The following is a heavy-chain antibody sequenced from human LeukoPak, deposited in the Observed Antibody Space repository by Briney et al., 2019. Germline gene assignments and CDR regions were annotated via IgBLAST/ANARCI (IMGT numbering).Heavy chain of an antibody. J-gene: IGHJ4*02. CDR1: GYTFTSYG. D-gene: IGHD4-17*01. V-gene: IGHV1-18*01. CDR2: ISAYNVNT. Sequence: GASVTVSCTASGYTFTSYGISWVRQAPGQGLEWMGWISAYNVNTNYAQKLQGRVTMTTDTSTSTAYMELRSLRSDDTAVYYCARESNYGDYDSDYWGQGTLVTVSS. CDR3: ARESNYGDYDSDY.